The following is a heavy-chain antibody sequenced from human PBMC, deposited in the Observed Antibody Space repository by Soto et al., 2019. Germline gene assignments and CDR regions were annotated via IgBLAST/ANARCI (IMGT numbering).Heavy chain of an antibody. J-gene: IGHJ3*02. CDR2: INPSGGST. V-gene: IGHV1-46*03. D-gene: IGHD6-13*01. CDR1: GYTFTSSF. CDR3: ARGRAGIAAAGMWRDAFDI. Sequence: ASVKVSCKASGYTFTSSFMHWVRQAPGQGLEWMGIINPSGGSTSYAQKFQGRVTMTRDTSTSTVYMELSSLRSEDTAVYYCARGRAGIAAAGMWRDAFDIWGQGTMVTVSS.